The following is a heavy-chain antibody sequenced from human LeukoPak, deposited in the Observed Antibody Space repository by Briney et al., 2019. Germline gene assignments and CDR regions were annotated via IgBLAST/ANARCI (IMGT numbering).Heavy chain of an antibody. D-gene: IGHD3-16*02. V-gene: IGHV3-7*01. CDR3: VRGVLSLNY. Sequence: GGSLRLSCTVSGFTVSSNSMSWVRQAPGNGLEWVASIKQDGSEKYYVDSVKGRFTISRDNTKNSLYLQMNSLRADDTAVYYCVRGVLSLNYWGQGTLVTVSS. CDR2: IKQDGSEK. J-gene: IGHJ4*02. CDR1: GFTVSSNS.